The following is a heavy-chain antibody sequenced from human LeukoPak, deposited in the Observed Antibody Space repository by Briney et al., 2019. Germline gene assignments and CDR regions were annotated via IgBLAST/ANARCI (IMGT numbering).Heavy chain of an antibody. V-gene: IGHV3-53*01. Sequence: GGSLRLSCAASGFTVSSNYMSWVRQAPGKGLEWVSIIYSGGSTFYADSVKGRFTISRDNSKNTLYLQMNSLRAEDTAVYYCARAIDYGGNSKRFDYWGQGTLVTVSS. D-gene: IGHD4-23*01. CDR3: ARAIDYGGNSKRFDY. CDR2: IYSGGST. J-gene: IGHJ4*02. CDR1: GFTVSSNY.